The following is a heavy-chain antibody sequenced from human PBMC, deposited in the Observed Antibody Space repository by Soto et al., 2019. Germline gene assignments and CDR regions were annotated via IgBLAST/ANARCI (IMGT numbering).Heavy chain of an antibody. CDR1: GGTFSSYA. V-gene: IGHV1-69*13. J-gene: IGHJ5*02. Sequence: ASVKVSCKASGGTFSSYAISWVRQAPGQGLEWMGGIIPIFGTANYAQKFQGRVTITADESTSTAYMELSSQRSEDTDVYYCARDQSSGFDPCGQGPLVTVSS. CDR2: IIPIFGTA. D-gene: IGHD6-19*01. CDR3: ARDQSSGFDP.